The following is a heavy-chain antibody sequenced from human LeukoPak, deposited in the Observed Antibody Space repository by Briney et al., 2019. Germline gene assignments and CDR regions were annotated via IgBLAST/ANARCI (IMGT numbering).Heavy chain of an antibody. CDR1: GGSISSYY. Sequence: SETLSLTCTVSGGSISSYYWSWIRQPPGKGLEWIGYIYYSGSTNYNPSLKSRVTISVDTSKNQFSLKLSSVTAADTAVYYCARYYGSGSYHWFDPWSQGTLVTVSS. J-gene: IGHJ5*02. CDR3: ARYYGSGSYHWFDP. V-gene: IGHV4-59*01. CDR2: IYYSGST. D-gene: IGHD3-10*01.